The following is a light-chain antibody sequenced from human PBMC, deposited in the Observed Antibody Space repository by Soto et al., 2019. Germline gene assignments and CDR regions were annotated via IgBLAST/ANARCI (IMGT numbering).Light chain of an antibody. Sequence: QSVLTQPASVSGSPGQSITISCTGTSSDIGSYNLVSWYQHHPGKAPKLIIFDGSKRPSGASDRFSGSKSGNTASLTISGLQAEDEAEYYCCSYAGLGSVVFGGGTKLTVL. V-gene: IGLV2-23*01. J-gene: IGLJ2*01. CDR3: CSYAGLGSVV. CDR2: DGS. CDR1: SSDIGSYNL.